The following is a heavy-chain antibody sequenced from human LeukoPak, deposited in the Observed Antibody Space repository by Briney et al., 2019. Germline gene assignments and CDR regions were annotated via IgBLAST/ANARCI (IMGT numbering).Heavy chain of an antibody. D-gene: IGHD5-12*01. CDR2: IYSGGST. Sequence: PGGSLRLSCAASGFTVSSNYMSWVRQAPGKGLEWVSIIYSGGSTYYADSVKGRFTISRDNSKNTLYLQMNSLRAEDTAVYYCAKDRGYSGYDWEGVFDYWGQGTLVTVSS. V-gene: IGHV3-66*02. CDR1: GFTVSSNY. CDR3: AKDRGYSGYDWEGVFDY. J-gene: IGHJ4*02.